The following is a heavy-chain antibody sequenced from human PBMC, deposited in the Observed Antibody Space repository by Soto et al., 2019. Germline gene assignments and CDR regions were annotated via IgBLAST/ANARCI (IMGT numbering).Heavy chain of an antibody. CDR2: IYHSGST. CDR1: GGSISSGGYS. Sequence: SETLSLTCAVSGGSISSGGYSWSWIRQPPGKGLEWIGYIYHSGSTYYNPSLKSRVTISVDRSKNQFSLKLSSVTAADTAVYYCARATAIGYYFDYWGQGTLVTVSS. J-gene: IGHJ4*02. CDR3: ARATAIGYYFDY. V-gene: IGHV4-30-2*01. D-gene: IGHD2-21*02.